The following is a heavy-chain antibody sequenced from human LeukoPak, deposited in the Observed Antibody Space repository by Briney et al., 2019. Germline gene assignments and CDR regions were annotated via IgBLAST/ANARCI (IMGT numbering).Heavy chain of an antibody. CDR2: ISSSSSTI. CDR1: GFTFSSYS. J-gene: IGHJ4*02. D-gene: IGHD3-10*01. CDR3: ANDQETYYYGSGSYYGAYDY. Sequence: GSLRLSCAASGFTFSSYSMNWVRQAPGKGLEWVSYISSSSSTIYYADSVKGRFTISRDNAKNSLYLQMNSLRAEDTAVYYCANDQETYYYGSGSYYGAYDYWGQGTLVTVSS. V-gene: IGHV3-48*01.